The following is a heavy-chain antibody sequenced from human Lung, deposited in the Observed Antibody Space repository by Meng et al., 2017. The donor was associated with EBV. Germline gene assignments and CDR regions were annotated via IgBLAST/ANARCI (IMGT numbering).Heavy chain of an antibody. J-gene: IGHJ5*02. V-gene: IGHV3-33*01. Sequence: QVQLVESGAGVFLPGRSLSLSCSASGFTFNNYAMHWVRQAPGKGLEWVAVIWYDGSNKYYADSVTGRFTISRDNSKNTLYLQMTSLRAEDTAIYYCARDRTDYGDSPYDPWGQGTLVTVSS. CDR1: GFTFNNYA. CDR3: ARDRTDYGDSPYDP. CDR2: IWYDGSNK. D-gene: IGHD4-17*01.